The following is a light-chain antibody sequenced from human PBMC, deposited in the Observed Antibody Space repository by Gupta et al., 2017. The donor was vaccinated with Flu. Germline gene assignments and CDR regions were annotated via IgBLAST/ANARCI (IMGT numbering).Light chain of an antibody. CDR2: DVN. CDR3: DSYTSSRTRV. Sequence: SNTRSCAVTISHIVVYNHVSWYQHHPGNPPKLMIYDVNKRPSGVSHRFSASKSGNTASLTISGLQAEDDADYYGDSYTSSRTRVFGTGTKVTVL. V-gene: IGLV2-14*01. J-gene: IGLJ1*01. CDR1: ISHIVVYNH.